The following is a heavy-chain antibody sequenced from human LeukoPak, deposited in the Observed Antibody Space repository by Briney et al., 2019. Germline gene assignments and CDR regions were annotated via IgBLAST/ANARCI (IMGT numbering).Heavy chain of an antibody. V-gene: IGHV4-34*01. CDR1: GGSFSGYY. Sequence: SETLSLTCAVYGGSFSGYYWSWIRQPPGKGLEWIGEINHSGSTNYNPSLKSRVTISVDTSKNQFSLKLSSVTAADTAVYYCARGRVYYDFWSGYYSAGSTSDYWGQGTLVTVSS. J-gene: IGHJ4*02. CDR3: ARGRVYYDFWSGYYSAGSTSDY. D-gene: IGHD3-3*01. CDR2: INHSGST.